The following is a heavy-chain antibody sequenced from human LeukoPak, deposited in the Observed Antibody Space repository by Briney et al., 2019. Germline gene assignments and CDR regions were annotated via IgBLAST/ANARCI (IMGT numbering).Heavy chain of an antibody. CDR2: IYYSGST. V-gene: IGHV4-30-4*01. CDR3: ARDGIGFGELLSPGYFDL. CDR1: VGSISSGDYY. Sequence: PSQTLSLTCTVSVGSISSGDYYWSWIRQPPGKGLEWIGYIYYSGSTYYNPSLKSRVTISVDTSKNQFSLKLSSVTAADTVVYYCARDGIGFGELLSPGYFDLWGRGTLVTVSS. D-gene: IGHD3-10*01. J-gene: IGHJ2*01.